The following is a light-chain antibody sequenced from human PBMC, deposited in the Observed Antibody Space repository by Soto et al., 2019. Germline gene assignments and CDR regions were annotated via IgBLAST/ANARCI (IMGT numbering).Light chain of an antibody. J-gene: IGLJ7*01. Sequence: SYELTQPPSVSVAPGVTARITCGGNNIGTKSVNWYQQKPGQAPILVIYYDSDRPSGIPERFSGSNSGNTATLTISRVEAGDEADYYCQVWDSSSDHAVFGGGTQLTVL. CDR3: QVWDSSSDHAV. CDR2: YDS. CDR1: NIGTKS. V-gene: IGLV3-21*04.